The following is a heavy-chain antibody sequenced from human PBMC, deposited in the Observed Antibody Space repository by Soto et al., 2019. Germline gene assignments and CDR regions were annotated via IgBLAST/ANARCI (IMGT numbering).Heavy chain of an antibody. CDR3: ARRSGYRFDN. Sequence: PSETLSLTCTVSGGSISSYYWSWIRQPPGKGLEWIGYIYYSGSTNYNPCLKSRVTISVDTSKNQFSLKLSSVTPPDTAVYYCARRSGYRFDNWGQGTLVTVSS. CDR1: GGSISSYY. D-gene: IGHD1-1*01. V-gene: IGHV4-59*08. CDR2: IYYSGST. J-gene: IGHJ4*02.